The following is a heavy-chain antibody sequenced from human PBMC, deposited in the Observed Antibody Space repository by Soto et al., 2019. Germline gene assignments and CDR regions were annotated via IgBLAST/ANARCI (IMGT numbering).Heavy chain of an antibody. CDR3: ARSDPERITMIVVAGPGAFDI. Sequence: LRLSCAASGFTVSSNYMSWVRQAPGKGLEWVSVIYSGGSTYYADSVKGRFTISRDNSKNTLYLQMNSLRAEDTAVYYCARSDPERITMIVVAGPGAFDIWGQGTMVTVSS. CDR2: IYSGGST. V-gene: IGHV3-53*01. D-gene: IGHD3-22*01. CDR1: GFTVSSNY. J-gene: IGHJ3*02.